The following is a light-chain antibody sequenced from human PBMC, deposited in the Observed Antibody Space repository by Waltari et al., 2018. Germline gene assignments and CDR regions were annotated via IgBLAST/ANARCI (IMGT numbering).Light chain of an antibody. J-gene: IGKJ1*01. Sequence: EIVMTQSPATLSVSPGERATLSCRASQRINSNLAWYQQKPGQAPRLLIYGASTRATGIPARFAGTGSGTEFTLTISSLQSEDLAVYYCQQYNNWPRTFGQGTKVEIK. V-gene: IGKV3-15*01. CDR2: GAS. CDR1: QRINSN. CDR3: QQYNNWPRT.